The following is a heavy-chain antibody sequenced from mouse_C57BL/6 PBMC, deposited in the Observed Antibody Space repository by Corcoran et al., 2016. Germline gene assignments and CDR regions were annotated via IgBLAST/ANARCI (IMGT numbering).Heavy chain of an antibody. CDR2: ISYDGSN. V-gene: IGHV3-6*01. Sequence: DVQLQESGPGLVKPSQSLSLTCSVTGYSITSGYYWNWIRQFPGNKLEWMGYISYDGSNNYNPSLKNRISITRDTSKNQFFLKLNSVTTEDTATYYCAWDYYWGQGTLVTVSA. J-gene: IGHJ3*01. D-gene: IGHD4-1*01. CDR3: AWDYY. CDR1: GYSITSGYY.